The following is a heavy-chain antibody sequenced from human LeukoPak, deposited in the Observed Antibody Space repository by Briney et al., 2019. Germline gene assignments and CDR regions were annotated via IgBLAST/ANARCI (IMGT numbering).Heavy chain of an antibody. V-gene: IGHV3-21*04. D-gene: IGHD6-19*01. CDR2: ISSSSYM. CDR1: GFTFSSYS. CDR3: AKTGYSSGWYRIWDY. Sequence: GGSLRLSCAASGFTFSSYSMNWVRQAPGKGLEWVSSISSSSYMYYADSVKGRFTISRDNSRNSLSLQMNSLRAEDTALYYCAKTGYSSGWYRIWDYWGQGTLVTVSS. J-gene: IGHJ4*02.